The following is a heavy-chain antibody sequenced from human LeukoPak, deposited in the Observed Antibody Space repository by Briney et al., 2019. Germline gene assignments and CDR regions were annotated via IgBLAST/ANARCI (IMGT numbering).Heavy chain of an antibody. CDR1: GYTFTGYY. CDR2: INPKSGGT. J-gene: IGHJ4*02. Sequence: ASVKVSCKASGYTFTGYYMHWVRQAPGQGLEWMGWINPKSGGTNYAQKFQGRVTMTRDTSISTAYMELSRLRSDDTAVYYCARGGSGWPSGDYWGQGTLVTVSS. V-gene: IGHV1-2*02. D-gene: IGHD6-19*01. CDR3: ARGGSGWPSGDY.